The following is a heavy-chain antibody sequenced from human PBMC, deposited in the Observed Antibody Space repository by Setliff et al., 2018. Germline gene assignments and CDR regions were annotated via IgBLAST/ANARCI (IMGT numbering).Heavy chain of an antibody. J-gene: IGHJ4*02. CDR1: GFTFGDFA. D-gene: IGHD2-2*01. Sequence: PGGSLRLSCAASGFTFGDFAMNWVRQAPGKGLDWVSYISGSSNTIYYADSVKGRFTISRDNAKNSLYLQMNSLRAEDTAVYYCARDSGDCSSTSCYRFDYWGQGALVTVSS. V-gene: IGHV3-48*01. CDR2: ISGSSNTI. CDR3: ARDSGDCSSTSCYRFDY.